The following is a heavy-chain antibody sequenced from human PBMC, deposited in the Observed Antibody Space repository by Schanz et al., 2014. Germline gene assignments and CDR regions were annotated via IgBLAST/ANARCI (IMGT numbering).Heavy chain of an antibody. CDR3: AKGRFGELSAFDI. D-gene: IGHD3-10*01. V-gene: IGHV3-23*04. J-gene: IGHJ3*02. Sequence: EVQLVESGGGVVQPGRSLRLSCAASGFTFSSHWMHWVRQAPGKGLEWVSTIGTSGGTNYAESVKGRFTISRDNSKNTLYLQMNSLRAEDTAVYYCAKGRFGELSAFDIWGQGTMVTVSS. CDR2: IGTSGGT. CDR1: GFTFSSHW.